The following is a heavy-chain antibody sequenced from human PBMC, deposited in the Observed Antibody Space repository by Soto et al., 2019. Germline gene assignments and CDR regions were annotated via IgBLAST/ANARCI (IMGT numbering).Heavy chain of an antibody. D-gene: IGHD2-21*02. CDR1: GYTFTSYS. CDR3: ARAWVVVTAPDY. CDR2: INAGNGNT. Sequence: QVQLVQSGAEEKKPGASVKVSCKASGYTFTSYSLHWLCQAPGQRLEWMGWINAGNGNTKYSQKFQVRVTITRYTSASTAYMELSRMRSEVTAVYYCARAWVVVTAPDYWGKGTLVTGST. J-gene: IGHJ4*02. V-gene: IGHV1-3*05.